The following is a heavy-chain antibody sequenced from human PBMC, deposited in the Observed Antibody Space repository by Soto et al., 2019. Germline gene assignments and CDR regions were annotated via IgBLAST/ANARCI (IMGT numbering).Heavy chain of an antibody. J-gene: IGHJ6*03. CDR2: MNPNSGNT. V-gene: IGHV1-8*01. CDR3: ARNLYYYYMDV. Sequence: ASVKVSCKASGYTFTSYDINWVRQATGQGLEWMGWMNPNSGNTGYAQKFQGRDTMTRDTSISKAYMELSSLGSEDTAVYYCARNLYYYYMDVWGKGTTVTVSS. CDR1: GYTFTSYD.